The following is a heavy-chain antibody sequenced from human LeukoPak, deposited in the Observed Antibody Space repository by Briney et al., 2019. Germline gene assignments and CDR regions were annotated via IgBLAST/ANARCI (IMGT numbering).Heavy chain of an antibody. Sequence: ASLNVSCKVSGYTLTELSMHWVRQAPGKGLERMGGFDPEDGGTIYAQKFQGRVTMTEDTSTDTAYMELSSLRSEDTAVYYCATDDYDLRRGPFDPWGQGTLVTVSS. J-gene: IGHJ5*02. CDR2: FDPEDGGT. CDR3: ATDDYDLRRGPFDP. CDR1: GYTLTELS. D-gene: IGHD3-3*01. V-gene: IGHV1-24*01.